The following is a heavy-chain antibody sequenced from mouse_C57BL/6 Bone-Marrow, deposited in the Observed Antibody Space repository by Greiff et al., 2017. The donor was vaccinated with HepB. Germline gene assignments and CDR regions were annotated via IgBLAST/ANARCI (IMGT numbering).Heavy chain of an antibody. Sequence: VMLVESGAELVRPGTSVKMSCKASGYTFTNYWIGWAKQRPGHGLEWIGDIYPGGGYTNYNEKFKGKATLTADKSSSTAYMQFSSLTSEDSAIYYCARWGPSMDYWGQGTSVTVSS. CDR1: GYTFTNYW. CDR3: ARWGPSMDY. V-gene: IGHV1-63*01. J-gene: IGHJ4*01. CDR2: IYPGGGYT.